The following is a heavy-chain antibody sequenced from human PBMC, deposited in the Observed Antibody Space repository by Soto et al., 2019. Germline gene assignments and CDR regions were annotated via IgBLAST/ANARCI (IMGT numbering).Heavy chain of an antibody. Sequence: QVQLVQSGAEVKKPGSSVKVSCKASGGTFSSYVISWVRQAPGQGLEWMGGIIPMFEKTTYAQRFQGRVTITADESTSTAYLELSSPRSEDTAFSFSSYGSRTLGFDFGGQGTLVTVSS. CDR2: IIPMFEKT. D-gene: IGHD2-15*01. CDR3: SYGSRTLGFDF. V-gene: IGHV1-69*01. CDR1: GGTFSSYV. J-gene: IGHJ4*02.